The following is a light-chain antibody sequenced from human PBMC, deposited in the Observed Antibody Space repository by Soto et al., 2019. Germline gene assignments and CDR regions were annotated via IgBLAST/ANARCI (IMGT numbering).Light chain of an antibody. J-gene: IGKJ1*01. Sequence: EIVLTQSPGTLSLSPGERATLSCRDSQSVSSSYLAWYQQKPGQAPRPLIYGASSRAIGIPDRFSGSGSGTDFTLTISRLEPEDFAVYYCQQYGSSPWTCGQGTKVEIK. V-gene: IGKV3-20*01. CDR3: QQYGSSPWT. CDR2: GAS. CDR1: QSVSSSY.